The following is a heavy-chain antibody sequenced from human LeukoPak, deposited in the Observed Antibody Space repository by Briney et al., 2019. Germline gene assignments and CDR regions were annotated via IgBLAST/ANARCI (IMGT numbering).Heavy chain of an antibody. J-gene: IGHJ4*02. V-gene: IGHV3-23*01. CDR3: ARSTWYSSSWYYFDY. D-gene: IGHD6-13*01. CDR1: GFTFNNYA. CDR2: ISASGGAT. Sequence: GGSLRLSCAASGFTFNNYAMSWVRQAPGKGLERVSAISASGGATFYADSVKGRFTISRDNSKNTLYLQMNSLRAEDTAVYYCARSTWYSSSWYYFDYWGREPCSPSPQ.